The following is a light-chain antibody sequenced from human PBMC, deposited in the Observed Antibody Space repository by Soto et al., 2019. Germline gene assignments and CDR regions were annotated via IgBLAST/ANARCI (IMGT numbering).Light chain of an antibody. V-gene: IGLV1-40*01. CDR1: SYNIGAGYE. J-gene: IGLJ1*01. CDR3: QSYDSSLSVLYV. Sequence: QSVVTRSPWVSSAPGESVPISCTGSSYNIGAGYEVHWFQQLPGTAPKLLIYGNTNRPSGVPDRFSGSKSDTSASLAITGLQPEDEADYYCQSYDSSLSVLYVFGTGTKVTVL. CDR2: GNT.